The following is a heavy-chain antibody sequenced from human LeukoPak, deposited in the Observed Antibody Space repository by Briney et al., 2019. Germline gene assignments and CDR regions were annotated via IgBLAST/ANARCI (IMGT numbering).Heavy chain of an antibody. CDR1: GYTFTGYY. V-gene: IGHV1-24*01. CDR3: ATIVHYDYVWGSYRPYYFDY. CDR2: FDPEDGET. Sequence: ASVKVSCKASGYTFTGYYMHWVRQAPGQGLEWMGGFDPEDGETIYAQKFQGRVTMTEDTSTDTAYMELSSLRSEDTAVYYCATIVHYDYVWGSYRPYYFDYWGQGTLVTVSS. D-gene: IGHD3-16*02. J-gene: IGHJ4*02.